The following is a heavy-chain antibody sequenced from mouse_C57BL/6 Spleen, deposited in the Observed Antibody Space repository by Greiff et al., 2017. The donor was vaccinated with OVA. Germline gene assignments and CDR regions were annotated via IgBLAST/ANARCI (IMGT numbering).Heavy chain of an antibody. Sequence: QVQLKESGADLARPGASVKMSCKASGYTFTSYTMHWVKQRPGQGLEWIGYINPSSGYTKYNQKFKDKATLTADKSSSTAYMQLSSLTSEDSAVYYCALYDYDVGFAYWGQGTLVTVSA. V-gene: IGHV1-4*01. CDR1: GYTFTSYT. CDR2: INPSSGYT. D-gene: IGHD2-4*01. CDR3: ALYDYDVGFAY. J-gene: IGHJ3*01.